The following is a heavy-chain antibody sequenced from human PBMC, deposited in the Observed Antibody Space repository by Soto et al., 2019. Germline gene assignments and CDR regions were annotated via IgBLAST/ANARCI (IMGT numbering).Heavy chain of an antibody. J-gene: IGHJ4*02. V-gene: IGHV4-59*01. D-gene: IGHD3-16*01. CDR2: IYYSGRT. CDR1: GGSISDYQ. Sequence: QVQLQESGPGLVKPSETLSLTCSISGGSISDYQWIRIRQPPGKGLEWIGYIYYSGRTNYNPSLKSRLTISLDTSTRQFSLRLRSVTAADTAVYYCARMRGLGEISPYLDYWGQGALVTVSS. CDR3: ARMRGLGEISPYLDY.